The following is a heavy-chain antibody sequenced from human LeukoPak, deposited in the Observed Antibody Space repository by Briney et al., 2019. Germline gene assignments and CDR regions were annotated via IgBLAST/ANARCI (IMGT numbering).Heavy chain of an antibody. CDR3: ARGRTTGDFDY. Sequence: GASVKVSCKASGGTFSSHAISWVRQAPGQGLEWMGVINPIFHTSTYAKKFQGRLTITKDESMSTASMDLSSLISDDTAVYYCARGRTTGDFDYWGQGTLVTVSS. CDR1: GGTFSSHA. D-gene: IGHD4-11*01. V-gene: IGHV1-69*05. CDR2: INPIFHTS. J-gene: IGHJ4*02.